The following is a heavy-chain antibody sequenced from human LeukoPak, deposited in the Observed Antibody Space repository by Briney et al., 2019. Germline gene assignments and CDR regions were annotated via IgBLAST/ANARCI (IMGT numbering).Heavy chain of an antibody. J-gene: IGHJ5*02. V-gene: IGHV4-34*01. CDR2: INHSGST. CDR1: GGSFSGYY. CDR3: ARDGGSSWYFQSWFDP. Sequence: SETPSLTCAVYGGSFSGYYWSWIRQPPGKGLEWIGEINHSGSTNYNPSLKSRVTISVDTSKNQFSLKLSSVTAADTAVYYCARDGGSSWYFQSWFDPWGQGTLVTVSS. D-gene: IGHD6-13*01.